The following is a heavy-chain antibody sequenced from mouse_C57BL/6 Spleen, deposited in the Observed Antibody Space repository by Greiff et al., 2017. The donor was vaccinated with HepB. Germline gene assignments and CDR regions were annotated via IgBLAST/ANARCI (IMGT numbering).Heavy chain of an antibody. J-gene: IGHJ3*01. CDR3: ARYGLSFAY. CDR2: IDPSDSYT. D-gene: IGHD1-1*02. CDR1: GYTFTSYW. Sequence: QVQLQQPGAELVKPGASVKLSCKASGYTFTSYWMQWVKQRPGQGLEWIGEIDPSDSYTNYNQKFKGKATLTVDTSSSTAYMQLSSLTSEDSAVYYCARYGLSFAYWGQGTLVTVSA. V-gene: IGHV1-50*01.